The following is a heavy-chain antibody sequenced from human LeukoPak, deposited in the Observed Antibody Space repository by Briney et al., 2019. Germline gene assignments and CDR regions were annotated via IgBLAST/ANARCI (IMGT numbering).Heavy chain of an antibody. J-gene: IGHJ4*02. CDR3: ARETRRGTNFDY. CDR1: GFTFSDYS. Sequence: GGSLRLSCAASGFTFSDYSMNWVRQAPGKGLEWVSFISSSSSTIYYTDSVKGRFTISRDNAQNSVYLQMNSLRAEDTAVYYCARETRRGTNFDYWGQGTQVTVSS. CDR2: ISSSSSTI. V-gene: IGHV3-48*01.